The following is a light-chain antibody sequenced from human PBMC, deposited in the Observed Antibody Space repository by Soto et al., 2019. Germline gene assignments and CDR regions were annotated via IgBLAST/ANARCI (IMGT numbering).Light chain of an antibody. J-gene: IGLJ1*01. CDR2: DVS. CDR3: SSYTTSSTIV. CDR1: SSDVGGFNF. Sequence: SVLTQPAPVSGSPGQSITISCTGTSSDVGGFNFVSWYQQPPGKAPKLMIYDVSHRPSGVSNRFSGSKSGNTASLTISGLQAEDEGDYYCSSYTTSSTIVFGTGT. V-gene: IGLV2-14*01.